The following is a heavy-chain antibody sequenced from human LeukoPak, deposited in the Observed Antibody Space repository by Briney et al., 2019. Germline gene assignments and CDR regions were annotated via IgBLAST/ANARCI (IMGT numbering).Heavy chain of an antibody. J-gene: IGHJ3*02. CDR1: GYSLSIYW. D-gene: IGHD2-8*01. CDR2: INPADSDT. Sequence: AASMNISCQGSGYSLSIYWIGWVLQMPGKGLEWMGIINPADSDTKYSPSFQGQVTISVDKSSSTAYLQWSSLRASDTAMYYCARAGSIAVMPRDAFDMWGQGTMVTFSP. CDR3: ARAGSIAVMPRDAFDM. V-gene: IGHV5-51*01.